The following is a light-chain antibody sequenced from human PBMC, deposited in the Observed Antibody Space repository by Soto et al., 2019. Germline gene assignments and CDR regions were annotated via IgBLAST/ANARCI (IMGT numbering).Light chain of an antibody. Sequence: DIQMTQSPSAMSASVGDRVTITCRASQGISNHLVWFQLKPGKVPKRLIYDASSLQTGVPSRFSGSGSGTDFTLKISSLQPEDFATYYCLQHNNFPLTFGQGTRLEAK. CDR1: QGISNH. J-gene: IGKJ5*01. V-gene: IGKV1-17*03. CDR2: DAS. CDR3: LQHNNFPLT.